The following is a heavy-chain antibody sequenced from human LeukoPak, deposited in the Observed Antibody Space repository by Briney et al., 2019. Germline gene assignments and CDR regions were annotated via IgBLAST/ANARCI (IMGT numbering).Heavy chain of an antibody. D-gene: IGHD4-17*01. CDR3: ARLWEGYGDYRDY. V-gene: IGHV4-59*01. CDR2: IYYSGST. Sequence: PSETLSLTCTVSGGSINSYYWSWIRQPPGKGLEWIGYIYYSGSTNYNPSLKSRVTISVDTSKNQFSLKMSSVTAADTAVYYCARLWEGYGDYRDYWGQGTLVTVSS. CDR1: GGSINSYY. J-gene: IGHJ4*02.